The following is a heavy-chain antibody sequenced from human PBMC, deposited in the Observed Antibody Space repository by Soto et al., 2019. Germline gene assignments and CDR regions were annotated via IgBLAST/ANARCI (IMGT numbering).Heavy chain of an antibody. Sequence: GESLKISCKGSGYIFTKYWIAWVRQMPGKGLEWMGMIYPGDSDTRYSPSFQGQVTFSADKSINTAYLQWSRLKASDTAIYFCARLVGYDSGWSPFEIWRQGTVVTVSS. CDR2: IYPGDSDT. CDR3: ARLVGYDSGWSPFEI. CDR1: GYIFTKYW. J-gene: IGHJ3*02. D-gene: IGHD6-19*01. V-gene: IGHV5-51*01.